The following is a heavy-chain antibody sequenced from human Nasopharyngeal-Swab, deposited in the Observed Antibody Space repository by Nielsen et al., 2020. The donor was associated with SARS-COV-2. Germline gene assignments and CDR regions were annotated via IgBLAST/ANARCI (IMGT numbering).Heavy chain of an antibody. Sequence: ESLKISCAASGFIFSASAIHWVRQASGKGLERVGRIGDKDHNYATTYGASVQGRFTISRDDSKNTAFLQMNSLKTEDTALYYCTTDFYFDYWGQGTQVTVSS. CDR2: IGDKDHNYAT. CDR3: TTDFYFDY. V-gene: IGHV3-73*01. CDR1: GFIFSASA. J-gene: IGHJ4*02.